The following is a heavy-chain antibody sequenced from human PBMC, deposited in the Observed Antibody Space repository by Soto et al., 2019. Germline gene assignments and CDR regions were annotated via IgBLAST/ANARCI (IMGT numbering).Heavy chain of an antibody. V-gene: IGHV1-69*06. CDR3: PRVGYNISGRYKYYGVPV. J-gene: IGHJ6*02. Sequence: QVRLVQSGAEVKKPGSSVKVSCEASGGTFSSYAVTWVRQAPGQGLEWMGGIIPIVTTPNYAQQFQGRLVICAEKSMSTSFTELRGIRSECTAVDSCPRVGYNISGRYKYYGVPVWGQGPRVSVSS. CDR1: GGTFSSYA. D-gene: IGHD3-16*02. CDR2: IIPIVTTP.